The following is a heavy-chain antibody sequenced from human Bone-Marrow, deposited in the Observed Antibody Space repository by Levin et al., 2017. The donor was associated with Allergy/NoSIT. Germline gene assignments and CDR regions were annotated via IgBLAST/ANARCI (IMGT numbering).Heavy chain of an antibody. CDR1: GYTFTSYD. Sequence: GGSLRFSCKASGYTFTSYDINWVRQATGQGLEWMGWMNPNSGNTGYAQKFQGRVTMTRNTSISTAYMELSSLRSEDTAVYYCANRYYYDSSGYYGYWFDPWGQGTLVTVSS. J-gene: IGHJ5*02. D-gene: IGHD3-22*01. CDR3: ANRYYYDSSGYYGYWFDP. CDR2: MNPNSGNT. V-gene: IGHV1-8*01.